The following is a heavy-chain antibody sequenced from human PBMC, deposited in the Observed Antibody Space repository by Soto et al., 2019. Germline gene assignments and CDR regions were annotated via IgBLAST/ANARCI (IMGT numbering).Heavy chain of an antibody. CDR3: AKGSGPTWDQYGMDV. V-gene: IGHV3-23*01. J-gene: IGHJ6*02. CDR2: ISGSGGST. D-gene: IGHD7-27*01. Sequence: PGGSLRLSCAASGFTFSSYAMSWVRQAPGKGLEWVSAISGSGGSTYYADSVKGRFTISRDNSKNTLYLQMNSLRAEDTAVYYCAKGSGPTWDQYGMDVRGQGTTVTVSS. CDR1: GFTFSSYA.